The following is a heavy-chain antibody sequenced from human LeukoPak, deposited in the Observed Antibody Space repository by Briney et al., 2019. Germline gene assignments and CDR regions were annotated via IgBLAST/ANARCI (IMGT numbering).Heavy chain of an antibody. CDR1: GYSISSGDY. D-gene: IGHD3-16*01. CDR2: IYHSGST. J-gene: IGHJ4*02. Sequence: SESLSLTCAVSGYSISSGDYRGCLRLPPGEVLEVAGMIYHSGSTYYNPSLKSRVTISVDTSKRQFSLTLSSVTAADTAVYYCARNRSEPLGNGGSFDSWGQGTLVTVSS. V-gene: IGHV4-38-2*01. CDR3: ARNRSEPLGNGGSFDS.